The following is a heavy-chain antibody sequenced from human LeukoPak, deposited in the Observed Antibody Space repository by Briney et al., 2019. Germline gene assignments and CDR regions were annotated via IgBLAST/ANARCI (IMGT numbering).Heavy chain of an antibody. CDR2: ISSSGTYI. CDR1: GFTFNSYS. Sequence: GGSLRLSCAASGFTFNSYSMNWVRQAPGKGLEWVSSISSSGTYIYYADSVKGRFTISRDNSKNTLYLQMNSLRAEDTAVYYCAKGNYSGSLESHDFDYWGQGTLVTVSS. D-gene: IGHD3-10*01. CDR3: AKGNYSGSLESHDFDY. J-gene: IGHJ4*02. V-gene: IGHV3-21*01.